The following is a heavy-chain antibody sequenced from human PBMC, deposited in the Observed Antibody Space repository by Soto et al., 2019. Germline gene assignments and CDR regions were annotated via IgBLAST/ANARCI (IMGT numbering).Heavy chain of an antibody. CDR1: GFTFSSYW. J-gene: IGHJ6*02. CDR2: INSDGSST. V-gene: IGHV3-74*01. CDR3: ATTYDFWSGYPNYYYYYGMDV. D-gene: IGHD3-3*01. Sequence: GGSLRLSCAASGFTFSSYWMHWVRQAPGKGLVWVSRINSDGSSTSYADSVKGRFTISRDNAKNTLYLQMNSLRAEDTAVYYCATTYDFWSGYPNYYYYYGMDVWGHGTTVTVSS.